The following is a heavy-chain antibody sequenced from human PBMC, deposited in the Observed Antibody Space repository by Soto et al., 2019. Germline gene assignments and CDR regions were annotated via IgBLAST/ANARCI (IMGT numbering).Heavy chain of an antibody. D-gene: IGHD6-6*01. CDR1: GYTFTGYY. CDR3: ARAASPRAARDAFDI. Sequence: ASVKVSCKASGYTFTGYYMHWVRQAPGQGLEWMGWINPNSGGTNYAQKFQGWVTMTRDTSISTAYMELSRLRSDDTAVDYCARAASPRAARDAFDIWGQGTMVNVSS. J-gene: IGHJ3*02. CDR2: INPNSGGT. V-gene: IGHV1-2*04.